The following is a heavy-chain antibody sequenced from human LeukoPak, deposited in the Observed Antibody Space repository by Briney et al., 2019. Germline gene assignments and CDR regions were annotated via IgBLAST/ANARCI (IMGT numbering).Heavy chain of an antibody. Sequence: GGSLRLSCAASEFTFSTYWMSWVRQAPGKGLEWVANINQDGSDKYYVDSVKGRFTISRDNAKNSLYLQMNSLRAEDTAVYYCARPRYCSSGNCYSDYWGQGALVTVSS. CDR2: INQDGSDK. J-gene: IGHJ4*02. V-gene: IGHV3-7*01. CDR3: ARPRYCSSGNCYSDY. D-gene: IGHD2-15*01. CDR1: EFTFSTYW.